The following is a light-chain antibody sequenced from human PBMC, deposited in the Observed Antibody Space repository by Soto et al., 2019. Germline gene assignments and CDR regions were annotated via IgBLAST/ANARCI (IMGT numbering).Light chain of an antibody. CDR1: QVIGSRY. CDR3: QQFDSSSSHT. J-gene: IGKJ2*01. Sequence: EIVMTQSPGTLSLSPGERATISCRASQVIGSRYLAWYHQKSGQAPRLLIYGASSRATGIPDRFSGSGSGTDFTLTISRLEPEDFGVYYCQQFDSSSSHTFGQGTKLEIK. V-gene: IGKV3-20*01. CDR2: GAS.